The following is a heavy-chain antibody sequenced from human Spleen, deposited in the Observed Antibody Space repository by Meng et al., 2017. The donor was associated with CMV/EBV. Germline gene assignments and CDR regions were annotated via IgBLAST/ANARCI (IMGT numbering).Heavy chain of an antibody. CDR3: ASGLWSDY. D-gene: IGHD2-21*01. CDR1: GFTFSSYE. V-gene: IGHV3-48*03. CDR2: ISNSGSGNRK. J-gene: IGHJ4*02. Sequence: GGSLRLSCAASGFTFSSYEMNWVRQAPGKGLEWVAYISNSGSGNRKNHADSVKGRFSISRDSARNSLYLQMNSLRAEDTAVYYCASGLWSDYWGQGTLVTVSS.